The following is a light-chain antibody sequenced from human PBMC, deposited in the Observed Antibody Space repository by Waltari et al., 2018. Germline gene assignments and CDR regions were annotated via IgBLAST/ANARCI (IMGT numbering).Light chain of an antibody. CDR3: CSYAGSYTWV. Sequence: QSALTPPRSVSGSPGPTVTISCTGTSRDVGGYNYGSWSQQHPGKAPKLLIYDVSKRPAGVPDRFAGSKSGNTASLTISGLQAEDEADYDCCSYAGSYTWVFGGGTKLTVL. CDR2: DVS. V-gene: IGLV2-11*01. J-gene: IGLJ3*02. CDR1: SRDVGGYNY.